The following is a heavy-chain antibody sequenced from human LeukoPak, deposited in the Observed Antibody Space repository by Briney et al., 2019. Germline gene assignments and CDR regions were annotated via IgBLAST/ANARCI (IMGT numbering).Heavy chain of an antibody. Sequence: PSETLSLTCTVSGGSISSYYWSWLRQPAGKGLEWLGRIYTSGSTNYNPSLKSRVTMSVDTSKNQFSLKLSSVTAADTAVYYCARATSSGRYYYYYMDVWGKGTTVTGSS. J-gene: IGHJ6*03. CDR2: IYTSGST. CDR3: ARATSSGRYYYYYMDV. V-gene: IGHV4-4*07. D-gene: IGHD2-2*01. CDR1: GGSISSYY.